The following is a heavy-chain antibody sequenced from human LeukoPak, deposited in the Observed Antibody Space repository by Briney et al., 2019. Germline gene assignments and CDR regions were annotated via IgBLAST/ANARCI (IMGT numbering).Heavy chain of an antibody. CDR3: ARDSGGLVYGY. J-gene: IGHJ4*02. Sequence: SETLSLTCTVSGGSISSYYWSWIRQPPGKGLEWIGYIYYSGSTNYNPSLKSRVTISVDTSKNQFSLKLSSVTAADTAVYYCARDSGGLVYGYWGQGTLVTVSS. V-gene: IGHV4-59*01. D-gene: IGHD5-12*01. CDR2: IYYSGST. CDR1: GGSISSYY.